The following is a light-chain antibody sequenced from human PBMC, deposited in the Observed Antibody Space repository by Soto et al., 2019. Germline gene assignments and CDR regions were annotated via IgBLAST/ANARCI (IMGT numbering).Light chain of an antibody. Sequence: EVVLTQSPGTLSFSPGEGATLSCRARQSVSSSYLAWYQQKAGQAPRLLIFGASSRASGIPDRFSGSGSGTDFTLTISRLEPEDFAMYYCQQYGSSPLTFGGGTKVDIK. V-gene: IGKV3-20*01. J-gene: IGKJ4*01. CDR1: QSVSSSY. CDR2: GAS. CDR3: QQYGSSPLT.